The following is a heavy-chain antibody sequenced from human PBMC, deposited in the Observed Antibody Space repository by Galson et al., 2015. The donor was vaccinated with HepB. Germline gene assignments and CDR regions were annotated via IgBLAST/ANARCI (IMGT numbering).Heavy chain of an antibody. D-gene: IGHD3-3*01. CDR3: ARDQRYDFWSGYYCYGMDV. Sequence: SLRLSCAASGFTSSSFWMNWVRQAPGKGLEWVATIKQDGTEKYYVESVKGRFTISRDNAKNSLYPQMNSLRAEDTAVYYCARDQRYDFWSGYYCYGMDVWGQGTTVTVSS. V-gene: IGHV3-7*01. CDR1: GFTSSSFW. CDR2: IKQDGTEK. J-gene: IGHJ6*02.